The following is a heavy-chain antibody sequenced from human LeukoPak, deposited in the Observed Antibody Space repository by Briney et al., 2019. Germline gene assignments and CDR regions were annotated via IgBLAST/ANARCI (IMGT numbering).Heavy chain of an antibody. V-gene: IGHV1-2*02. CDR3: ARDPYDFWSGFLPPTRYYYMDV. D-gene: IGHD3-3*01. CDR2: INPNSGGT. CDR1: GYTFTSYY. J-gene: IGHJ6*03. Sequence: ASVKVSCKASGYTFTSYYMHWVRQAPGQGLEWMGIINPNSGGTNYAQKFQGRVTMTRDTSISTAYMELSRLRSDDTAVYYCARDPYDFWSGFLPPTRYYYMDVWGKGTTVTVSS.